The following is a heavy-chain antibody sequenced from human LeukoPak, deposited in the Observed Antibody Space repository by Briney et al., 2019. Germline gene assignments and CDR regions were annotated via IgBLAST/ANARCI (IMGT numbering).Heavy chain of an antibody. D-gene: IGHD2-8*01. J-gene: IGHJ5*02. Sequence: GGSLRLSCAASGFTFSSYEMNWVRQAPGKGLEWVSYISSSGSTIYYADSAKGRFTISRDNAKNSLYLQMNSLRAEDTAVYYCASLYCTNGVCYTNWFDPWGQGTLVTVSS. CDR1: GFTFSSYE. CDR2: ISSSGSTI. CDR3: ASLYCTNGVCYTNWFDP. V-gene: IGHV3-48*03.